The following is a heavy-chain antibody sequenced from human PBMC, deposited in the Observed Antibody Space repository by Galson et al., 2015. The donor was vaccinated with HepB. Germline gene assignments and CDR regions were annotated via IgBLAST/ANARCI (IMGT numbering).Heavy chain of an antibody. CDR1: GFTFSSYA. V-gene: IGHV4-34*01. CDR2: INHSGST. J-gene: IGHJ4*02. Sequence: LRLSCAASGFTFSSYAMSWVRQAPGKGLEWIGEINHSGSTNYNPSLKSRVTISVDTSKNQFSLKLSSVTAADTAVYYCARSTYEGYFDYWGQGTLVTVSS. CDR3: ARSTYEGYFDY. D-gene: IGHD5-12*01.